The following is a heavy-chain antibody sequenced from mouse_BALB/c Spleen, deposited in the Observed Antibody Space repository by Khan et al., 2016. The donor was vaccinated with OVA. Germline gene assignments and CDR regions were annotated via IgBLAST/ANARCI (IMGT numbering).Heavy chain of an antibody. J-gene: IGHJ3*01. CDR3: AREEDCYESDGWFSY. CDR1: GYTFTTYT. Sequence: QVQLKQSGAELVRPGASVKMSCKASGYTFTTYTMHWVKQRPGQGLEWIGYINPSNGYTNYNQKFKDKSILTADKSSSTAYMQLSSLTSDYSAVYYCAREEDCYESDGWFSYWGQGTLVTVSA. D-gene: IGHD2-4*01. CDR2: INPSNGYT. V-gene: IGHV1-4*01.